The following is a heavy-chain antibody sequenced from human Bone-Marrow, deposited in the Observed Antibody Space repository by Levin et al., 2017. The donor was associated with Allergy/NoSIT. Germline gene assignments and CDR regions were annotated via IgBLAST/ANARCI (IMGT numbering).Heavy chain of an antibody. D-gene: IGHD5-12*01. CDR1: GFSLSTSGVG. V-gene: IGHV2-5*02. Sequence: SGPTLVKPTQTLTLTCTFSGFSLSTSGVGVGWIRQPPGKALEWLALIYWDDDKRYSPSLKSRLTITKDTSENQVVLTMINMDPVDTATYYCAHSPLYGGYDIYYFNYWGQGTLVTVSA. J-gene: IGHJ4*02. CDR3: AHSPLYGGYDIYYFNY. CDR2: IYWDDDK.